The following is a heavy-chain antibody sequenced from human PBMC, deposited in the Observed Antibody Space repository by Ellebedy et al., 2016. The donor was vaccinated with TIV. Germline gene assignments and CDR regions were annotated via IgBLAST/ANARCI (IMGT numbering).Heavy chain of an antibody. Sequence: GGSLRLSXAASGFTFSSYAMHWIRQAPGKGLEWVAVLSYDGDNEFYAESVKGRFTISRDTSKNTLYLQMNSLRLEDTAVYYCARVRESDYTGWYTVDYWGQGTLVIVSS. CDR1: GFTFSSYA. D-gene: IGHD6-19*01. CDR3: ARVRESDYTGWYTVDY. V-gene: IGHV3-30-3*01. CDR2: LSYDGDNE. J-gene: IGHJ4*02.